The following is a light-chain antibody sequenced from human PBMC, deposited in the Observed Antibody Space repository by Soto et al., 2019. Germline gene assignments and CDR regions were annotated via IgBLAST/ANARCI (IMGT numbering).Light chain of an antibody. V-gene: IGKV3-15*01. CDR2: GAS. Sequence: EIVMTQSPATLSVSAGERATLSCRASQSVSSNLAWYQQKAGQAPRLLIYGASTRATGIPARFSGSGSGTAFTLTISSLQSEDVAFYYCQQYNNWWTFGQGTKVEIK. CDR1: QSVSSN. CDR3: QQYNNWWT. J-gene: IGKJ1*01.